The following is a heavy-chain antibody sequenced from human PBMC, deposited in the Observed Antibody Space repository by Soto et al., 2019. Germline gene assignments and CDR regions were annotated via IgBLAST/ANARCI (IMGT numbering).Heavy chain of an antibody. D-gene: IGHD5-12*01. V-gene: IGHV1-69*06. Sequence: QVQLVWSGAEVRKPGSSVKVSCKTSGGLISKYSFNWVRQAPGQGLEWMGGVLPISGSTDYAQKFQGRLTITADRSTSTVYMEVSRLRSDDTANYYCATIRVRGGPLRFEDGGQGMLISVSS. CDR3: ATIRVRGGPLRFED. J-gene: IGHJ4*01. CDR2: VLPISGST. CDR1: GGLISKYS.